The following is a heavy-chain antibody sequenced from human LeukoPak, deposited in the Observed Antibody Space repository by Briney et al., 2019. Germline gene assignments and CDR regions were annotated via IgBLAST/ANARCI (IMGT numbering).Heavy chain of an antibody. V-gene: IGHV3-23*01. Sequence: GGSLRLSCAASGFTFSSYAMSWVRQAPGKGLEWVSAISGSGGSTYYADSVKGRFTISRDNSKNTLYLQMNSLRAEDTAVYYCAKDRAPPGIAVAGPSDHAFDIWGQGTMVTVSS. D-gene: IGHD6-19*01. J-gene: IGHJ3*02. CDR3: AKDRAPPGIAVAGPSDHAFDI. CDR1: GFTFSSYA. CDR2: ISGSGGST.